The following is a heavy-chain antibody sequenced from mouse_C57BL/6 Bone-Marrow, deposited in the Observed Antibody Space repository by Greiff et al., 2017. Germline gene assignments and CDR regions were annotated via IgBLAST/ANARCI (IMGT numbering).Heavy chain of an antibody. V-gene: IGHV1-72*01. CDR1: GYNFTSYW. CDR2: IDPESGGT. J-gene: IGHJ2*01. Sequence: VQLQRSGAELVKPGASVKLSCTASGYNFTSYWMHWVKQRPGRGLEWIGRIDPESGGTKYNEKFQGKATLTGDKPSSTAYMQLSSLTSEDTAVYYCARTHSFDYWGEGTTLTVSS. CDR3: ARTHSFDY.